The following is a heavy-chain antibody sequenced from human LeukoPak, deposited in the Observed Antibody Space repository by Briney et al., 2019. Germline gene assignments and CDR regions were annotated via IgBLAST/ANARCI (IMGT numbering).Heavy chain of an antibody. CDR3: ARRKDDAWSGYSTAFDS. D-gene: IGHD3-3*01. V-gene: IGHV4-39*01. Sequence: PSETLSLTCTVSGGSISSSSFYWGWIRQPPGKGLEWIGTIYYDGSTCYNPSLKSRLTVSIDTSKSQFSLKLSSVTAADTAVYYCARRKDDAWSGYSTAFDSWGQGTLVTVSS. CDR1: GGSISSSSFY. CDR2: IYYDGST. J-gene: IGHJ4*02.